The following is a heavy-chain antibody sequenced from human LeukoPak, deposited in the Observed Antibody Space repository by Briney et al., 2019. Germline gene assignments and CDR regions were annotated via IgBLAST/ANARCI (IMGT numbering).Heavy chain of an antibody. Sequence: SETLSLTCAVSGGSISSNSYYWGWIRQPPGKGLEWIGSIYYSGSTYYNPSLKSRVTISVDTSKNQFSLKLSSVTAADTAVYYCATSYGSYYVIWGQGTLVTVSS. D-gene: IGHD1-26*01. CDR3: ATSYGSYYVI. CDR2: IYYSGST. CDR1: GGSISSNSYY. J-gene: IGHJ4*02. V-gene: IGHV4-39*01.